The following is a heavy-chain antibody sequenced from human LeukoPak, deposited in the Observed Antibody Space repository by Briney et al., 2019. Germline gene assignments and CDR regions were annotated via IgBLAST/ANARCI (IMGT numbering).Heavy chain of an antibody. CDR3: AKGVYCSSTSCYEGYYYYYYGMDV. D-gene: IGHD2-2*01. Sequence: ASVKVSCKASGYTFTGYYMHWVRQAPGQGLEWMGWINPNSGGTNYAQKFQGRVTMTRDTSISTAYMELSRLRPDDTAVYYCAKGVYCSSTSCYEGYYYYYYGMDVWGQGTTVTVSS. V-gene: IGHV1-2*02. CDR2: INPNSGGT. CDR1: GYTFTGYY. J-gene: IGHJ6*02.